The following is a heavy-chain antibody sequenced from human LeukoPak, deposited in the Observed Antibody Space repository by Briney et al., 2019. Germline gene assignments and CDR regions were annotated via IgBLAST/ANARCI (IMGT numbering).Heavy chain of an antibody. CDR3: VGHYYGSGKGFDP. V-gene: IGHV4-59*08. J-gene: IGHJ5*02. D-gene: IGHD3-10*01. CDR2: IYYSGST. CDR1: GGSISSYY. Sequence: SETLSLTCTVSGGSISSYYWSWIRQPPGKGLEWIGYIYYSGSTNYNPSLKSRVTISVDTSKNQFSLKLSSVTAADTAVYYCVGHYYGSGKGFDPWGQGTLVTVSS.